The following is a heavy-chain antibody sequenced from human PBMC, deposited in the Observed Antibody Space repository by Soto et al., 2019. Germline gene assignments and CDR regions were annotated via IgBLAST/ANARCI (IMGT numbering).Heavy chain of an antibody. J-gene: IGHJ6*02. CDR1: GFTFSNAW. Sequence: GGSLRLSCAASGFTFSNAWMSWVRQAPGKGLEWVGRIKSKTDGGTTDYAAPVKGRFTISRDDSKNTLYLQMNSLKTEDTAAYYCTTGVTSRGMDVWGQGTTVTVSS. D-gene: IGHD2-21*02. CDR2: IKSKTDGGTT. V-gene: IGHV3-15*01. CDR3: TTGVTSRGMDV.